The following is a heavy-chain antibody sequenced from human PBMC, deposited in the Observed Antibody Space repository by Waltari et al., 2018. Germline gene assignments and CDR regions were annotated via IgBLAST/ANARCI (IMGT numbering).Heavy chain of an antibody. Sequence: QVQLQESGPGLVKPSETLSLTCTVSGYSISSGYHWGWLRQPPGKGLEWIGSIYHSGSTYYNPSLKSRVTISVDTSKNQFSLKLSSVTAADTAVYYCARIRGHPGFLEWLAFDYWGQGTLVTVSS. D-gene: IGHD3-3*01. V-gene: IGHV4-38-2*02. CDR2: IYHSGST. J-gene: IGHJ4*02. CDR1: GYSISSGYH. CDR3: ARIRGHPGFLEWLAFDY.